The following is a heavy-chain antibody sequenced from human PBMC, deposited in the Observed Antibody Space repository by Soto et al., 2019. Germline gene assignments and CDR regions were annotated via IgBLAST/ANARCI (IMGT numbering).Heavy chain of an antibody. D-gene: IGHD3-22*01. CDR2: IYYSGST. V-gene: IGHV4-31*03. J-gene: IGHJ5*02. CDR3: ARDRGAYYYDSSGYNWFDP. Sequence: SETLSLTCTVSGGSISSGGYYWSWIRQHPGKGLEWIGYIYYSGSTYYNPSLKSRVTISVDTSKNQFSLKLSSVTAADTAVYYCARDRGAYYYDSSGYNWFDPWGQGTLVTVSS. CDR1: GGSISSGGYY.